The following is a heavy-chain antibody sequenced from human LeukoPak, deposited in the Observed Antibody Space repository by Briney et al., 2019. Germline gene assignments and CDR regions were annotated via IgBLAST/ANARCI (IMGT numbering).Heavy chain of an antibody. J-gene: IGHJ4*02. Sequence: SLTLSLTCTVSSGSISSGGYYWTWIRQHPGKGLEWIGYIYYSGSAYYNPSLKSRVTISIDTSKNQFSLKLSSVTAADTAVYYCARGGALIAAAGTEDYWGQGTLVTVSS. V-gene: IGHV4-31*03. D-gene: IGHD6-13*01. CDR3: ARGGALIAAAGTEDY. CDR1: SGSISSGGYY. CDR2: IYYSGSA.